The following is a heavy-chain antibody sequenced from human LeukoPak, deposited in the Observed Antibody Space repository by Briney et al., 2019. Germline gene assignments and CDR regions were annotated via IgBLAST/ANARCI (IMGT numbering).Heavy chain of an antibody. CDR3: ARDFSAALVWYFAL. Sequence: GRSLRLSCAASGFTFSSYAMHCVRHAPGKGLEWVAFISYDGGNKYYTHSVKGRFTISRHNSKNTLYLQINSRRAHDTAWYYCARDFSAALVWYFALWGGGTLVTVSS. CDR1: GFTFSSYA. J-gene: IGHJ2*01. V-gene: IGHV3-30-3*01. CDR2: ISYDGGNK. D-gene: IGHD6-13*01.